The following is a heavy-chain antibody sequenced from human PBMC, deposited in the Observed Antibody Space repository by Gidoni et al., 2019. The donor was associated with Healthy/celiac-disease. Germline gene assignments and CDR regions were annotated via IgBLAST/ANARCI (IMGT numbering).Heavy chain of an antibody. CDR1: GFSLSTSGMC. Sequence: QVTFRASSPSLVTPTQPLSLPCTFSGFSLSTSGMCVSWIRQPPGKALEWLARIDWDDDKYYSTYLKTRLTISKDTSKNQGVLTMTNRDPVDTATYYCARTTVVTDDAFDIWGQGTMVTVSS. J-gene: IGHJ3*02. D-gene: IGHD2-15*01. CDR2: IDWDDDK. V-gene: IGHV2-70*15. CDR3: ARTTVVTDDAFDI.